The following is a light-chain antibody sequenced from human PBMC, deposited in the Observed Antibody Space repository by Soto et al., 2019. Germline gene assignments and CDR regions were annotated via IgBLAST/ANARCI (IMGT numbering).Light chain of an antibody. V-gene: IGKV1-8*01. CDR1: QGVSSY. J-gene: IGKJ1*01. CDR2: AAS. Sequence: AIRMTQSPSSLSASTGDRVTITCRASQGVSSYLAWYQQKPGKAPKLLIYAASTLQSGVPSRFSGSGSGTDFTLTINCLQSEDFATYYYQQYYSYPRTFGQGTRVEIK. CDR3: QQYYSYPRT.